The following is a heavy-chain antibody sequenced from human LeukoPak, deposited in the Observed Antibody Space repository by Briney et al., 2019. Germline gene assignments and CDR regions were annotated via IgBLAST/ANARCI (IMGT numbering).Heavy chain of an antibody. CDR3: ARGSAHDDY. CDR2: INHSGST. CDR1: GGSFSGYY. J-gene: IGHJ4*02. D-gene: IGHD6-6*01. Sequence: TTSETLSLTCAVYGGSFSGYYWSWIRQPPGKGLEWIGEINHSGSTSYNPSLKSRVTISVDTSKNQFSLKLSSVTAADTAVYYCARGSAHDDYWGQGTLVTVSS. V-gene: IGHV4-34*01.